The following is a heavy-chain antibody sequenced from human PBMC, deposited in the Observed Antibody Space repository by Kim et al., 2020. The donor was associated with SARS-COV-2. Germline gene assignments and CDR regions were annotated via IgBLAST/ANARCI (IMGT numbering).Heavy chain of an antibody. V-gene: IGHV3-49*02. Sequence: ASVKGRFTISRDDSKSNTYLQMNSLKTEDTAVYYCTRFSSGFLFNWYFDLWGRGTLVTVSS. CDR3: TRFSSGFLFNWYFDL. D-gene: IGHD6-19*01. J-gene: IGHJ2*01.